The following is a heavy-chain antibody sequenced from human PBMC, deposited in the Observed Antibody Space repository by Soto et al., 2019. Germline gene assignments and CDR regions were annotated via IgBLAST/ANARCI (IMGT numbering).Heavy chain of an antibody. D-gene: IGHD2-2*01. Sequence: SVKVSCKASGGTFSSYTISWVRQAPGQGLEWMGRIIPILGIANYAQKFQGRVTITADKSTSTAYMELSSLRSEDTAVYYCARASGFTNGGMDVWGQGTTVTVSS. CDR2: IIPILGIA. V-gene: IGHV1-69*02. CDR1: GGTFSSYT. CDR3: ARASGFTNGGMDV. J-gene: IGHJ6*02.